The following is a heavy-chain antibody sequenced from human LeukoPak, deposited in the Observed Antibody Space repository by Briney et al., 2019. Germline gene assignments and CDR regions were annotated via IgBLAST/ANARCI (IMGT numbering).Heavy chain of an antibody. J-gene: IGHJ4*02. Sequence: GGPLRLSCAVSGFTVSRNYMNWVRQAPGKGLEWVSVIYSGGNTYYADSVKGRFTISRDNSKNTLYLQMSSLRAEDTAVYYCARTANSYDGSGFIDNWGQGTLVTVSS. CDR2: IYSGGNT. CDR1: GFTVSRNY. D-gene: IGHD3-22*01. CDR3: ARTANSYDGSGFIDN. V-gene: IGHV3-53*05.